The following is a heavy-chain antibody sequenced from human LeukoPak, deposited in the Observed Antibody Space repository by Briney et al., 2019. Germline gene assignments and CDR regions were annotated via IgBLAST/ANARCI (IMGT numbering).Heavy chain of an antibody. CDR3: SLAQYYNQGGY. V-gene: IGHV3-49*04. CDR1: GFTFGDYA. Sequence: RSLRLSCTASGFTFGDYAMGWVRQAPGKGLEWIGFIRSKAYGGTTEYAPSVKGRFTISRDDSKSIAYLQMNSLKTEDTAVYYCSLAQYYNQGGYWGQGTLLTVSS. D-gene: IGHD1-1*01. J-gene: IGHJ4*02. CDR2: IRSKAYGGTT.